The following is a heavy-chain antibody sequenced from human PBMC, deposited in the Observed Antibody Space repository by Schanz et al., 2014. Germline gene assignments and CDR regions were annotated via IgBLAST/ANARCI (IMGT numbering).Heavy chain of an antibody. CDR2: VYYTGST. D-gene: IGHD3-16*02. J-gene: IGHJ5*02. V-gene: IGHV4-59*01. Sequence: QVQLQESGPGLVKPSETLSLTCTVSGGSISSYYWNWIRQPPGKGLEWIGYVYYTGSTTYNPSLKRRVTISVVPSKRQFSLKLSSVTAADTAVYYCVRDERVISGVWFDPWGQGTLVTVSS. CDR1: GGSISSYY. CDR3: VRDERVISGVWFDP.